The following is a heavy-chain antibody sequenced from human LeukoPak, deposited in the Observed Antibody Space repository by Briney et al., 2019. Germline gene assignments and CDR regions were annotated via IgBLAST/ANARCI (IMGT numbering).Heavy chain of an antibody. CDR2: IYSGGST. V-gene: IGHV3-53*01. J-gene: IGHJ4*02. CDR1: GFTVSSNY. CDR3: AKSRSGSANWALQIFDN. D-gene: IGHD1-1*01. Sequence: GGSLRLSCAASGFTVSSNYMSWVRQAPGKGLEWVSVIYSGGSTYYADSVKGRFTISRDNSKNSLFVQMNSLRAEDTAVYFCAKSRSGSANWALQIFDNWGQGTLVTVSS.